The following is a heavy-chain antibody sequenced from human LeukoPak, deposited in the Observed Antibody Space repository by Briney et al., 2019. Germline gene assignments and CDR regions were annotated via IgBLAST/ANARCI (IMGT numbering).Heavy chain of an antibody. V-gene: IGHV4-59*12. D-gene: IGHD5-18*01. CDR2: IYYSGNT. Sequence: PSETLSLTCTVSGVSISSSYWSWIRQPPGKGLEWIGYIYYSGNTNYNPPLKSRVTISVDTSKNQFSLTLTSVTAADTAVYYCARGQRQLWFRGGPYYFDYWGQGTLVTVSS. CDR1: GVSISSSY. CDR3: ARGQRQLWFRGGPYYFDY. J-gene: IGHJ4*02.